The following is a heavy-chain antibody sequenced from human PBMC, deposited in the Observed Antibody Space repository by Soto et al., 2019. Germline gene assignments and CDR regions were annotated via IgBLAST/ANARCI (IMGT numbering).Heavy chain of an antibody. CDR2: INLSDGST. D-gene: IGHD3-10*01. CDR3: KRDRAGATADS. V-gene: IGHV1-46*01. J-gene: IGHJ5*01. CDR1: GHSFTRPSDY. Sequence: QVQLVQSGAEVKMPGASVKVTCKASGHSFTRPSDYMHWVRQAPGQGLEWVGIINLSDGSTSYAHRSQGRVTLTSDTFTSTVYMELSSLISDDTAIYYCKRDRAGATADSWGQGTLVTVSS.